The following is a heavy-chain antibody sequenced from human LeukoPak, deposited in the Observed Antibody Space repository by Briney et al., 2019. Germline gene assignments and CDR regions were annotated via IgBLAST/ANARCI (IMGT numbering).Heavy chain of an antibody. J-gene: IGHJ4*02. D-gene: IGHD4-11*01. V-gene: IGHV4-39*01. CDR3: AAGDSGWDYSNYLYY. Sequence: SETLSLTCTVSGGSIRSSYYYWGWLRQPPGTGLEWIGSIYDSGSTYYNPSLKSRVTISVDTSKNQFSLKLNSVTAADTAVYYCAAGDSGWDYSNYLYYWGQGTLVTVSS. CDR1: GGSIRSSYYY. CDR2: IYDSGST.